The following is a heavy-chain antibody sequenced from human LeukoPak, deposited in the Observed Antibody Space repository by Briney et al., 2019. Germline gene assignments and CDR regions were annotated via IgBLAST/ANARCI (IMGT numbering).Heavy chain of an antibody. CDR1: GFTFSYYA. J-gene: IGHJ3*02. CDR2: ISGSGVST. V-gene: IGHV3-23*01. D-gene: IGHD6-19*01. Sequence: GGSLRLSCAASGFTFSYYAMTWVRQAPGKGLEWVSGISGSGVSTYYADSVKGRFTISRENSKNALYLQMDSLRAEDTALYYCAKAKSGWRDYEGFHIWGQGTTVTVFS. CDR3: AKAKSGWRDYEGFHI.